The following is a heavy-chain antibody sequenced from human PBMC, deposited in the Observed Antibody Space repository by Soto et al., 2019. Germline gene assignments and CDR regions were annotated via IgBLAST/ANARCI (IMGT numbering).Heavy chain of an antibody. Sequence: PGGSLRLSCAASGFTFSDSYMTWIRQAPGKGLEFVSYIVSSSAYTKYAGSVKGRFTISRDNAKNSLYLEMNSLRVEDTAVYYCARLRASSWYLGGYLDYWGQGVLVTVSS. CDR3: ARLRASSWYLGGYLDY. D-gene: IGHD6-13*01. J-gene: IGHJ4*02. V-gene: IGHV3-11*06. CDR2: IVSSSAYT. CDR1: GFTFSDSY.